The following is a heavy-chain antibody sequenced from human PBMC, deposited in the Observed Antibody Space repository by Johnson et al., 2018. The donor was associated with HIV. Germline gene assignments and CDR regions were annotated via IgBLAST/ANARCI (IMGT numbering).Heavy chain of an antibody. CDR2: ISYDGSNK. CDR1: GFDSSTYA. V-gene: IGHV3-30*04. J-gene: IGHJ3*02. D-gene: IGHD6-19*01. CDR3: ARDREYGVAWGWALDI. Sequence: QVQLVESGGGVVQPGKSLRLSCAASGFDSSTYALHWVRQAPGKGLEWVAIISYDGSNKYYANSVKGRFTISRDNSKNTVFLRTDRLKTEDTAVYYCARDREYGVAWGWALDIWGLGTRVTVSS.